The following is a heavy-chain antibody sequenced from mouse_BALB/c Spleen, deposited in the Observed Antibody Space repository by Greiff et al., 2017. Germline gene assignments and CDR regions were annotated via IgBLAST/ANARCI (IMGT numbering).Heavy chain of an antibody. CDR3: AREGEGDYYGSGAMDY. V-gene: IGHV7-3*02. D-gene: IGHD1-1*01. CDR2: IRNKANGYTT. Sequence: EVHLVESGGGLVQPGGSLRLSCATSGFTFTDYYMSWVRQPPGKALEWLGFIRNKANGYTTEYSASVKGRFTISRDNSQSILYLQMNTLRAEDSATYYCAREGEGDYYGSGAMDYWGQGTSVTVSS. J-gene: IGHJ4*01. CDR1: GFTFTDYY.